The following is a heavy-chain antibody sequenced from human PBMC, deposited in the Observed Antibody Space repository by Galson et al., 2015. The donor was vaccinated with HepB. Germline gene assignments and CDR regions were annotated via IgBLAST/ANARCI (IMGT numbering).Heavy chain of an antibody. CDR1: GYSFTSSG. CDR3: ARGRGSYYNYFYMDV. V-gene: IGHV1-18*01. Sequence: SVKVSCKASGYSFTSSGVSWVRQAPGQGLEWMGWISTYNGYSNYAQSFQGRVTLTTDTSTSTVSIELRSLTSDDTAVYYCARGRGSYYNYFYMDVWGEGTTVTVS. CDR2: ISTYNGYS. J-gene: IGHJ6*03. D-gene: IGHD1-26*01.